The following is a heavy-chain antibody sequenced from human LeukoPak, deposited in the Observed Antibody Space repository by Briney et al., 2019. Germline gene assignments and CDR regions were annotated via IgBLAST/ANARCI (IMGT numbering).Heavy chain of an antibody. CDR2: TSNDGSYK. Sequence: GGSLRLSCAASGFIFSSYAMHWVRQAPGKGLEWVAVTSNDGSYKYYADPVKGRFTISRDNPKNTLYLQMNSLRAEDTAVYYCAREWYPWGQGTLVTVSS. D-gene: IGHD2-8*01. J-gene: IGHJ5*02. CDR3: AREWYP. V-gene: IGHV3-30-3*01. CDR1: GFIFSSYA.